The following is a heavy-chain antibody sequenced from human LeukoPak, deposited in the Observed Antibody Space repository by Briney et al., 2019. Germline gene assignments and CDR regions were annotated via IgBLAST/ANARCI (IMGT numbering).Heavy chain of an antibody. J-gene: IGHJ3*02. CDR2: ISSSSSTI. Sequence: LSLTCTVSGGSISSSSYYWGWIRQAPGKGLEWVSYISSSSSTIYYADSVKGRFTISRDNAKNSLYLQMNSLRAEDTAVYYCARDRILDDFWSGYYMGGAFDIWGQGTMVTVSS. V-gene: IGHV3-11*04. CDR1: GGSISSSS. CDR3: ARDRILDDFWSGYYMGGAFDI. D-gene: IGHD3-3*01.